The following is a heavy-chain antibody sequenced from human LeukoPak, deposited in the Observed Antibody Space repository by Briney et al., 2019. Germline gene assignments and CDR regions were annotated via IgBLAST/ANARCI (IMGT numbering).Heavy chain of an antibody. Sequence: GGALQISCKGSGYHFTSYWIGGVRQMTGKGLXXXGIIYPGDSDTRYSPSFQGQVTISADKSISTAYLQWSSLKASDTAMYYCARTYYYGSGSPDYWGQGTLVTVSS. J-gene: IGHJ4*02. D-gene: IGHD3-10*01. CDR1: GYHFTSYW. CDR3: ARTYYYGSGSPDY. V-gene: IGHV5-51*01. CDR2: IYPGDSDT.